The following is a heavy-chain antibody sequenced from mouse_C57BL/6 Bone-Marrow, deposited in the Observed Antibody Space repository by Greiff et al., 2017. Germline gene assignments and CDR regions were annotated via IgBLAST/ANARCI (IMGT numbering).Heavy chain of an antibody. CDR1: GYSFTSYY. D-gene: IGHD1-1*01. CDR2: IYPGSGNT. V-gene: IGHV1-66*01. CDR3: ARSTTVVAHWYFDV. Sequence: QVHVKQSGPELVKPGASVKISCKASGYSFTSYYIHWVKQRPGQGLEWIGWIYPGSGNTKYNEKFKGKATLTADTSSSTAYMQLSSLTSEDSAVYYCARSTTVVAHWYFDVWGTGTTVTVAS. J-gene: IGHJ1*03.